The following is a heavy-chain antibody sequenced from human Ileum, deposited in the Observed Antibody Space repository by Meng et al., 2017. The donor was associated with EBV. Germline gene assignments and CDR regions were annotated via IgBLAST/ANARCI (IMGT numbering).Heavy chain of an antibody. Sequence: QWHLQERGPGLVRPSGPLSLTCTVSGDSISSDIWWSWVRQPPGKGLEWIGEVYHRGDTNYNPSLKSRVDISVDKSKNQFYLSLFSVTAADTAVYYCGRDQGRELINHWGQGTLVTVSS. D-gene: IGHD1-7*01. V-gene: IGHV4-4*02. CDR2: VYHRGDT. CDR3: GRDQGRELINH. CDR1: GDSISSDIW. J-gene: IGHJ4*02.